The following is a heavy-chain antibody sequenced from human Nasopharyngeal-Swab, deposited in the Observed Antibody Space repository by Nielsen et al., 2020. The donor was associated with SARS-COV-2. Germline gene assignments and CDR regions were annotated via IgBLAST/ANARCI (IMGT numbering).Heavy chain of an antibody. CDR3: ARGKNLGAGATTYFDY. CDR2: IFYSGST. D-gene: IGHD3-16*01. CDR1: GGSISSSSYY. V-gene: IGHV4-39*06. J-gene: IGHJ4*02. Sequence: SETLSLTCTVSGGSISSSSYYWGWIRQPPGKGLEWIGSIFYSGSTFYNPSLKSRGTMYIDTFSNQFPLKLSSVTAADTAVYYCARGKNLGAGATTYFDYWGQGTLVTVSS.